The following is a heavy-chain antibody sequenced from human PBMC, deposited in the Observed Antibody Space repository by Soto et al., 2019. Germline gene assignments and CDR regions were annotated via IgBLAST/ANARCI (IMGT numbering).Heavy chain of an antibody. Sequence: QVQLVQSGAEVKKPGSSVKVSCKASGGTFSSYAISWVRQAPGQGLEWMGGIIPIFGTANYAQKFQGRVTITADESTSTVSMELSSMRSEDTAVYYCARDLVSGIAADGTADWGQGTLVTVSS. CDR1: GGTFSSYA. CDR2: IIPIFGTA. V-gene: IGHV1-69*01. D-gene: IGHD6-13*01. J-gene: IGHJ4*02. CDR3: ARDLVSGIAADGTAD.